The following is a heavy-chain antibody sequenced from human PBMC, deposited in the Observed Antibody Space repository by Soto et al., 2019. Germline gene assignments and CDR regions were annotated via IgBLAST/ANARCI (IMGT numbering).Heavy chain of an antibody. V-gene: IGHV3-48*02. CDR1: GFTFSSYS. D-gene: IGHD2-2*01. CDR3: ARDSYCSSTSCYPTDYYGSGSLDAFDI. J-gene: IGHJ3*02. CDR2: ISSSSSTI. Sequence: PGGSLRLSCAASGFTFSSYSMNWVRQAPGKWLEWVSYISSSSSTIYYADSVKGRFTISRDNAKNSLYLQMNSLRDEDTAVYYCARDSYCSSTSCYPTDYYGSGSLDAFDIWGQGXMVTVS.